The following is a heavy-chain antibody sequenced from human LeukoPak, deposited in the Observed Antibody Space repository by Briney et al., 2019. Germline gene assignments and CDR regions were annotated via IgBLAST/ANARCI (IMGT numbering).Heavy chain of an antibody. J-gene: IGHJ4*02. V-gene: IGHV3-21*01. CDR1: RFTFSSYS. CDR3: ARDFHRRLYDSSAYYPY. Sequence: KTGGSLRLSCAASRFTFSSYSMNWVRQAPGKGLEWVLSISSSSSFIYYADSVKGRFTISRDNAKNSLYLQMNSLRAEDTAVYYCARDFHRRLYDSSAYYPYWGQGTLVTVSS. D-gene: IGHD3-22*01. CDR2: ISSSSSFI.